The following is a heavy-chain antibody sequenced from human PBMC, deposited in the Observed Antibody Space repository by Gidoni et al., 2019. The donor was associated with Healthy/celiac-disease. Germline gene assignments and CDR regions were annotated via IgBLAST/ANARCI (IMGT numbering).Heavy chain of an antibody. CDR1: GFTFSSYA. Sequence: EVQLVESGGGLVQPGGSLRLSCSASGFTFSSYAMHWVRQAPGKGLEYVSAISSNGGSTYYADSVKGRFTISRDNSKNTLYLQMSSLRAEDTAVYYCVKPLYYYGSGSLDYWGQGTLVTVSS. CDR2: ISSNGGST. D-gene: IGHD3-10*01. J-gene: IGHJ4*02. V-gene: IGHV3-64D*08. CDR3: VKPLYYYGSGSLDY.